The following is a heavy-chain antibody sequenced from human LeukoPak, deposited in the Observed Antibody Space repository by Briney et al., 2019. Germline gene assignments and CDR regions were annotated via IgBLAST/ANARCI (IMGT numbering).Heavy chain of an antibody. D-gene: IGHD3-9*01. Sequence: GGSLRLSCAASGFTFSSYAMSWVRQAPGKGLEWVSAISGSGGSTYYADSVKGRFTISRDNAKNSLYLQMNSLRAEDTAVYYCARGGFDWLLFNYYYYMDVWGKGTTVTISS. J-gene: IGHJ6*03. CDR2: ISGSGGST. CDR1: GFTFSSYA. CDR3: ARGGFDWLLFNYYYYMDV. V-gene: IGHV3-23*01.